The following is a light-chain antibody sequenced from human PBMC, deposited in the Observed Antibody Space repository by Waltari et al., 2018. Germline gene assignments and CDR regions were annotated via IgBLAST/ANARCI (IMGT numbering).Light chain of an antibody. CDR2: EDN. V-gene: IGLV6-57*03. CDR3: QSYDSSNQGVV. CDR1: SGSIASNY. J-gene: IGLJ2*01. Sequence: NFMLTQPHSVSESPGKTVTISCTRSSGSIASNYVQGYQQRPGSAPTTVIYEDNQRPSGVPDRFSGSIDSSSNSASLTISGLKTEDEADYYCQSYDSSNQGVVFGGGTKLTVL.